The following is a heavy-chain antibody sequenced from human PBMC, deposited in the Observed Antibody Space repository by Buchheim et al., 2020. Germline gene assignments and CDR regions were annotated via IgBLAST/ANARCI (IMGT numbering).Heavy chain of an antibody. Sequence: EVQLLESGGGLAQPGGSLRLSCAASEFTFSNYAMSWVRQAPGKGLEWVSGISATGDIAYADSVKGRFTISRDHSRNTLFLHMINLRAEDTAVYYCAKGNRVNNYSPSFDYWGQGT. CDR1: EFTFSNYA. D-gene: IGHD2-15*01. J-gene: IGHJ4*02. CDR3: AKGNRVNNYSPSFDY. V-gene: IGHV3-23*01. CDR2: ISATGDIA.